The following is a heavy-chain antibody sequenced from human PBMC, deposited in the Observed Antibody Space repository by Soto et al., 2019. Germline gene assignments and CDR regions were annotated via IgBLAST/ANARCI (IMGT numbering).Heavy chain of an antibody. CDR3: ARDGRPTDY. V-gene: IGHV1-18*01. CDR2: ISAYNGNT. Sequence: QVQLVQSGAEVKKPGASVKVSCKASGYTFSSYHISWVRQAPGQGLEWMGWISAYNGNTNYAQKLQGRVTMTTDTPPSPAYMELGSLRPDDTPVNYCARDGRPTDYWGQGTLVTVSS. J-gene: IGHJ4*02. CDR1: GYTFSSYH.